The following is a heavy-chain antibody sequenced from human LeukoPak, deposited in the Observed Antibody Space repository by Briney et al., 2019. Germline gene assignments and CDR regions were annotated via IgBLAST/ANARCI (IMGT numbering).Heavy chain of an antibody. J-gene: IGHJ4*02. CDR1: GLTLSTFA. Sequence: GGSLRLSCVASGLTLSTFAMIWVRQPPGEGLEWVSSIFPSGGEIHYADSVRGRFTISRDNSKSTLCLQMNSLRAEDTAIYYCATYRQVLLPFESWGQGTLVTVSS. CDR3: ATYRQVLLPFES. V-gene: IGHV3-23*01. CDR2: IFPSGGEI. D-gene: IGHD2-8*02.